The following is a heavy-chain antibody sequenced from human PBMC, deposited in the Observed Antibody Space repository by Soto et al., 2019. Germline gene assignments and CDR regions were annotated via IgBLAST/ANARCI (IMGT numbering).Heavy chain of an antibody. J-gene: IGHJ5*02. D-gene: IGHD2-2*01. V-gene: IGHV3-23*01. CDR1: GFTFSNDA. Sequence: EVQLLESGGGLVQPGGSLRLSCAASGFTFSNDAMSWVRQAPGKGLEWVSTLSGSGGSTYYADSVKGRFTISRDNSKNTLYLQMNSLRAEDAAVYYCAKDTVPVATPWFDPWGQGTLVTVSS. CDR2: LSGSGGST. CDR3: AKDTVPVATPWFDP.